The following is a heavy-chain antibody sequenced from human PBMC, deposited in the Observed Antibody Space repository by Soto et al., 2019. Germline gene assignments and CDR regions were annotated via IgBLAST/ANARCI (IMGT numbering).Heavy chain of an antibody. V-gene: IGHV4-59*01. CDR3: ARDRVQNNWFDP. J-gene: IGHJ5*02. Sequence: PSETLCLTCTFSGGAIXSYYWSXXRQPPGKGLEVIGYLYNTGSTIYNPSLKSRVTISVDTSKNQFSLKMNSVTAADTAVYYCARDRVQNNWFDPWGQGTLVTVSS. D-gene: IGHD3-10*01. CDR2: LYNTGST. CDR1: GGAIXSYY.